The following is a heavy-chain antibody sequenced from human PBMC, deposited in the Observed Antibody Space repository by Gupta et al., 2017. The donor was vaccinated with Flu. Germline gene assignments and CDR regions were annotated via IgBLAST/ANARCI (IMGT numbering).Heavy chain of an antibody. D-gene: IGHD2/OR15-2a*01. CDR3: AHFPTENSCDRGYFDF. CDR2: IYLNDHR. V-gene: IGHV2-5*01. J-gene: IGHJ4*02. CDR1: GFSLAPTGLA. Sequence: QVTLSESGPALVKPTQTLTLTCTFSGFSLAPTGLAVGWIRQPPGEALDWLAIIYLNDHRRYSPSLKSRLTITRDTSNSRVLLTGTNMDPADTATYFCAHFPTENSCDRGYFDFWGQGILVPVSS.